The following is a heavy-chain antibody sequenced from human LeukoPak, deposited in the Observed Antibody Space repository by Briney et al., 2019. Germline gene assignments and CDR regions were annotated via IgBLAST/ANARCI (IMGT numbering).Heavy chain of an antibody. Sequence: GGSLRLSCAASGFTFSSYGMHWVRQAPGKGLEWVAVIWYDGSNKYYADSVKGRFTISRDNSKNTLYLQMNSLRAEDTAVYYCARDLQGGGAFDIWGQGTMVTVSS. CDR3: ARDLQGGGAFDI. V-gene: IGHV3-33*01. D-gene: IGHD4-11*01. J-gene: IGHJ3*02. CDR2: IWYDGSNK. CDR1: GFTFSSYG.